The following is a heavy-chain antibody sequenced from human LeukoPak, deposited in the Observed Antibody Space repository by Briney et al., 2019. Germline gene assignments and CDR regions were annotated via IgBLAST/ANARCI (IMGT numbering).Heavy chain of an antibody. J-gene: IGHJ2*01. CDR3: ARGATYYGGNGWYFDL. D-gene: IGHD4-23*01. V-gene: IGHV4-39*01. CDR2: IYYSGST. CDR1: GGSISSGGYY. Sequence: PSETLSLTCTVSGGSISSGGYYWSWIRQPPGKGLEWIGSIYYSGSTYYNPSLKSRVTISVDTSKNQFSLKLSSVTAADTAVYYCARGATYYGGNGWYFDLWGRGTLVTVSS.